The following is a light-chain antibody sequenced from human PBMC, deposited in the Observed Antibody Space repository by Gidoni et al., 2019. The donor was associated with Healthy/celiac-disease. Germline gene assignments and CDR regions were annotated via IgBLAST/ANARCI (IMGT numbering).Light chain of an antibody. CDR2: KAY. Sequence: DIQMTQSPSTLSASVGDRVTITCRASQTISNWLAWYQQKPGNAAKVLIYKAYSLESGVPSRFSGSGSGTEFTLTIRSRQPDDFATYYCQQYNSYSLTFGKGTRLEIK. V-gene: IGKV1-5*03. CDR3: QQYNSYSLT. CDR1: QTISNW. J-gene: IGKJ5*01.